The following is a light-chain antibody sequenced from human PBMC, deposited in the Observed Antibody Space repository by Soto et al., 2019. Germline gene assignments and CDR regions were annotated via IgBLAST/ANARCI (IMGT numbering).Light chain of an antibody. CDR1: SSDVGNYNY. CDR2: EVI. V-gene: IGLV2-8*01. J-gene: IGLJ1*01. CDR3: TSYAASNNYV. Sequence: QSVLTQPPSASGSPGQSVTISCTGTSSDVGNYNYVSWYQQHPGKDPKLLIYEVIKRPSGVPDRFSGSKSGNTASLTVSGLQAEDEADYYCTSYAASNNYVFGSGTKVTVL.